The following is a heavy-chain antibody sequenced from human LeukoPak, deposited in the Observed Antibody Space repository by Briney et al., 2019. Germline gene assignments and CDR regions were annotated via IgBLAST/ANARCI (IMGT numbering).Heavy chain of an antibody. V-gene: IGHV1-69*13. CDR3: AMCGYSYGPRYYYYYMDV. J-gene: IGHJ6*03. CDR1: GGTFSGYA. CDR2: IIPIFGTA. D-gene: IGHD5-18*01. Sequence: GASVKVSCKASGGTFSGYAISWVRQAPGQGLEWMGGIIPIFGTANYAQKFQGRVTITADESTSTAYMELSSLRSEGTAVYYCAMCGYSYGPRYYYYYMDVWGKGTTVTISS.